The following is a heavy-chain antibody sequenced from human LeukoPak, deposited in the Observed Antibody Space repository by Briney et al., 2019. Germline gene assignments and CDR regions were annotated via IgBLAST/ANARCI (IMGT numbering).Heavy chain of an antibody. J-gene: IGHJ5*02. CDR3: VRALRTSGQYNWFDP. V-gene: IGHV3-21*01. Sequence: PGGSLRLSCAASGFTFSTYSMNWVRQAPGRGLEWVSSISSGSNYIYYADSVKGRFTISRDNAKNSLYLQMNSLRAEDTAVYYCVRALRTSGQYNWFDPWGQGTLVTVSS. D-gene: IGHD6-19*01. CDR2: ISSGSNYI. CDR1: GFTFSTYS.